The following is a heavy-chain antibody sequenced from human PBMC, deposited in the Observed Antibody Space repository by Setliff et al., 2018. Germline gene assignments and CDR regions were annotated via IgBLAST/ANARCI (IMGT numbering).Heavy chain of an antibody. D-gene: IGHD2-8*02. V-gene: IGHV4-38-2*02. CDR1: GYSISSGYY. J-gene: IGHJ4*02. CDR3: TVYNTGSSKDHY. CDR2: IYYSGST. Sequence: SETLSLTCTVSGYSISSGYYWGWIRQPPGKGLEWIGSIYYSGSTNYNPSLKSRVTISVDTSKNKFSLKLSSVTAADTALYYCTVYNTGSSKDHYWGQGTPVTVSS.